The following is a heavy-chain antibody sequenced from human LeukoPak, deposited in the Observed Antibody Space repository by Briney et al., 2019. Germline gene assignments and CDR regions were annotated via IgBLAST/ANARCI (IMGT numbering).Heavy chain of an antibody. Sequence: PGGSLRLSCAASGFTFSSYAMSWVRQAPGKGLEWVSAISGSGGSTYYADSVKGRFTISRDNSKNTLYLQMSSLRAEDTALYYCARAPITSPFYFDYWGQGTLVTVSS. CDR3: ARAPITSPFYFDY. J-gene: IGHJ4*02. CDR2: ISGSGGST. V-gene: IGHV3-23*01. CDR1: GFTFSSYA. D-gene: IGHD2-2*01.